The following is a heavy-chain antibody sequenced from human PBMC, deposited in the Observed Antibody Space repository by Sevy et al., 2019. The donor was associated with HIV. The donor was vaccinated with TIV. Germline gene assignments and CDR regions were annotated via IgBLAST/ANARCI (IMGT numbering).Heavy chain of an antibody. CDR2: LVYSAFT. V-gene: IGHV4-59*13. CDR1: ADSINSYY. Sequence: SETLSLTYTVSADSINSYYYSWIRQPPGGGPGGVCLLVYSAFTNSNPSLKSRVTLSIDTSKNQISLKLTSVTPADTAIYFCASDQGAGYFDHWGQGTLVTVSS. J-gene: IGHJ4*02. CDR3: ASDQGAGYFDH.